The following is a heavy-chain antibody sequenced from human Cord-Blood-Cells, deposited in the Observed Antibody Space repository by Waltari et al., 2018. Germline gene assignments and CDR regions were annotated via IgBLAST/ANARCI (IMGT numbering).Heavy chain of an antibody. CDR3: ARGSQGVIPDY. CDR1: GYTFTGYY. Sequence: QVQLVQSGAEVKKPGASVKVSCKASGYTFTGYYMHWVRQAPGQGLEWMGRINPNSGDTNYAQKFQGRVTMTRDTSISTAYMELSRLRSDDTAVYYCARGSQGVIPDYWGQGTLVTVSS. J-gene: IGHJ4*02. CDR2: INPNSGDT. V-gene: IGHV1-2*06. D-gene: IGHD3-16*02.